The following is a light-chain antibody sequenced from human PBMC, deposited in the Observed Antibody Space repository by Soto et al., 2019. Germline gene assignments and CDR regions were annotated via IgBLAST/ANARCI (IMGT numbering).Light chain of an antibody. Sequence: EIVLTQSPATLSLSPGERANLSCRASQSVSSYLAWYQQKPGHAPRLLIYDASNRATGIPARFSGSGSGTDFNLTVSSLEPEDFAVYFCRQRGSWPLTFGQGTRLEIK. CDR2: DAS. V-gene: IGKV3-11*01. CDR3: RQRGSWPLT. J-gene: IGKJ5*01. CDR1: QSVSSY.